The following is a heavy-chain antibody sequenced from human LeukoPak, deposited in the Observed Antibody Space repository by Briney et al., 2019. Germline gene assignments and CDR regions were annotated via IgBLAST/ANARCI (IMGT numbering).Heavy chain of an antibody. J-gene: IGHJ3*02. D-gene: IGHD2-8*02. Sequence: GGSLRLSCAASGFTVSSNYMSWVRQAPGKGLEWVSVIYSGGSTYYADSVKGRFTISRDNGKNSLYLQMNSLRVEDTAVYFCARDSTGWQADSFDIWGQGTKVTVSA. CDR2: IYSGGST. CDR3: ARDSTGWQADSFDI. V-gene: IGHV3-53*01. CDR1: GFTVSSNY.